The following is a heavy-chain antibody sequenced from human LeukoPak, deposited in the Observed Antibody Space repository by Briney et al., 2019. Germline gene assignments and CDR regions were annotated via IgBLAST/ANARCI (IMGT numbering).Heavy chain of an antibody. Sequence: ASVKVSCKASGYTFTGYYMHWVRQAPGQGLEWMGWINPNSGGTNYAQKFQGRVTMTRDTSISTAYMELSRLRSDDTAIYYCARRIAYFYSGSWQYYFDYWGQGTLVTVSS. V-gene: IGHV1-2*02. D-gene: IGHD6-13*01. J-gene: IGHJ4*02. CDR1: GYTFTGYY. CDR2: INPNSGGT. CDR3: ARRIAYFYSGSWQYYFDY.